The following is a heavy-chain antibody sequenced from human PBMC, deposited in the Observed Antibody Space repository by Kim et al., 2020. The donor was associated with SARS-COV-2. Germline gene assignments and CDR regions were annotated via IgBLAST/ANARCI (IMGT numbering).Heavy chain of an antibody. Sequence: SETLSLTCTVSGGSISSSSYYWGWIRQPPGKGLEWIGSIYYSGSTYYNPSLKSRGTISVDTSKNQFSLKLSSVTAADTAVYYCANTIAAAGTLDYYYYGMDVWGQGTTVTVSS. J-gene: IGHJ6*02. CDR1: GGSISSSSYY. D-gene: IGHD6-13*01. V-gene: IGHV4-39*01. CDR2: IYYSGST. CDR3: ANTIAAAGTLDYYYYGMDV.